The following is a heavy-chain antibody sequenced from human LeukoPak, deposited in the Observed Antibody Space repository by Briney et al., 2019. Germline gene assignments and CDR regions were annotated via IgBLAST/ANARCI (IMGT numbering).Heavy chain of an antibody. CDR2: ISYDGSNK. D-gene: IGHD2-2*01. V-gene: IGHV3-30*18. CDR3: AKDSAHLVGDIDY. J-gene: IGHJ4*02. CDR1: GFTFSSYG. Sequence: GGSLRLSCAASGFTFSSYGMHWVRQAPGKGLEWVAVISYDGSNKYYADSVKGRFTISRDNSKNTLYLQMNSLRAEDTAVYYCAKDSAHLVGDIDYWGQGTLVTVSS.